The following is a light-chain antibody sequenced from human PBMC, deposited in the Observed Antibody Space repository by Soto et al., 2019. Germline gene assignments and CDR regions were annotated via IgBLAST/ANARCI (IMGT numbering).Light chain of an antibody. CDR2: AAS. J-gene: IGKJ5*01. Sequence: AIRMTQSPSSLSASTGDRVTITCRASQGISSYLAWYQQKPGKAPKLLIYAASTLQSGVPSRFSCSGSGTDFTLTISCLQSEDFATYYCQQYYSYPLTFGQGTRLEIK. CDR1: QGISSY. CDR3: QQYYSYPLT. V-gene: IGKV1-8*01.